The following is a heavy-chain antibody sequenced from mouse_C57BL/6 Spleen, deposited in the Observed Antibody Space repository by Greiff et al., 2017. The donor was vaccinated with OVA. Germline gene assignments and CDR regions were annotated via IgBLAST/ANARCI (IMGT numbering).Heavy chain of an antibody. CDR2: IDPSDSYT. D-gene: IGHD1-1*01. CDR3: ARRYYGSSYAYAMDY. Sequence: QVHVKQPGAELVKPGASVKLSCKASGYTFTSYWMQWVKQRPGQGLEWIGEIDPSDSYTNYNQKFKGKATLTVDTSSSTAYMQLSSLTSEDSAVYYCARRYYGSSYAYAMDYWGQGTSVTVSS. V-gene: IGHV1-50*01. CDR1: GYTFTSYW. J-gene: IGHJ4*01.